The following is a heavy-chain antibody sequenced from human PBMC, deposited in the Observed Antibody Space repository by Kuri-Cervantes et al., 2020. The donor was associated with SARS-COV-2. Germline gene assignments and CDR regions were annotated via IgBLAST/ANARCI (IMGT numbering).Heavy chain of an antibody. CDR1: GFIFSDFG. CDR2: ISSSSTTI. CDR3: ARFFGSYVAAAAAYYFDY. V-gene: IGHV3-48*01. Sequence: GESLNISCAASGFIFSDFGMNWVRQAPGKGLEWVSYISSSSTTIYYADSVKGRYTISRDNAKNSLYLQMNSLRAEDTAVYYCARFFGSYVAAAAAYYFDYWGQGTLVTVSS. J-gene: IGHJ4*02. D-gene: IGHD6-13*01.